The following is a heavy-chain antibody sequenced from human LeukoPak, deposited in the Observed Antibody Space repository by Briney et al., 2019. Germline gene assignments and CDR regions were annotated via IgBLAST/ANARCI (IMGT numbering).Heavy chain of an antibody. D-gene: IGHD4-17*01. CDR3: ARGDYGDSKGYYYYGMDV. J-gene: IGHJ6*02. CDR1: GFTFSGYW. Sequence: GGSLRLSCAASGFTFSGYWMNWVRQAPGKGLEWVSSISSSSSYIYYADSVKGRFTVSRDNAKNSLYLQMNSLRAEDTAVYYCARGDYGDSKGYYYYGMDVWGQGTTVTVSS. V-gene: IGHV3-21*01. CDR2: ISSSSSYI.